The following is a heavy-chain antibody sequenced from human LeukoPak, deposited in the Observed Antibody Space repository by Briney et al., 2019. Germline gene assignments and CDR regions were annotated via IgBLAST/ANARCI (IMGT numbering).Heavy chain of an antibody. J-gene: IGHJ4*02. CDR2: INHSGST. D-gene: IGHD3-10*01. V-gene: IGHV4-34*01. Sequence: PSETLSLTCAVYGGSFSGHYWTWIRQPPGMGLEWIGEINHSGSTTYNPSLNTRVTISVDTSKNQISLKLSSVTAADTAVYYCARPRYGSGSLDSWGQGTLVAVSS. CDR3: ARPRYGSGSLDS. CDR1: GGSFSGHY.